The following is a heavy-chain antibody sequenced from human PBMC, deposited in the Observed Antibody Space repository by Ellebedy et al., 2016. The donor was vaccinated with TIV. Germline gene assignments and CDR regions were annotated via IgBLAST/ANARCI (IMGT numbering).Heavy chain of an antibody. J-gene: IGHJ5*02. Sequence: AASVTVSCKASGGTFSSYAISWARQAPGQGLEWMGGIIPIFGTANYAQKFQGRVTITADESTSTAYMELSSLRSEDTAVYYCARGGTGVLLWFGDFDPWGQGTLVTVSS. CDR3: ARGGTGVLLWFGDFDP. CDR2: IIPIFGTA. V-gene: IGHV1-69*13. CDR1: GGTFSSYA. D-gene: IGHD3-10*01.